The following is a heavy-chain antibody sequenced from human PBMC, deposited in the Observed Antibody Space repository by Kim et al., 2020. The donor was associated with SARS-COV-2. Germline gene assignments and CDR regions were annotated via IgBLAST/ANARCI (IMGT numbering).Heavy chain of an antibody. CDR2: ISAYNGNT. D-gene: IGHD1-1*01. J-gene: IGHJ5*02. V-gene: IGHV1-18*01. Sequence: ASVKVSCKASGYTFTSYGISWVRQAPGQGLEWMGWISAYNGNTNYAQKLQGRVTMTTDTSTSTAYMELRSLRSDDTAVYYCARDIFVQLERGNWFDPWGQGTLVTVSS. CDR1: GYTFTSYG. CDR3: ARDIFVQLERGNWFDP.